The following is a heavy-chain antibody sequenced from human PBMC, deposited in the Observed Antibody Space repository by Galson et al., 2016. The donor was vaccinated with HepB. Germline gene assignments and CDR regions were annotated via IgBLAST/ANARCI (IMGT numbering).Heavy chain of an antibody. V-gene: IGHV1-69*13. J-gene: IGHJ6*03. CDR3: ARPLELPRRKIYYYYYMDV. CDR2: IIPIFGTA. Sequence: SVKVSCKASGGTFSSYAISWVRQAPGQGLEWMGGIIPIFGTANYAQKFQGRVTITADESTSTAYMELSSLRSGDTAVYYCARPLELPRRKIYYYYYMDVWGKGTTVTVSS. D-gene: IGHD1-26*01. CDR1: GGTFSSYA.